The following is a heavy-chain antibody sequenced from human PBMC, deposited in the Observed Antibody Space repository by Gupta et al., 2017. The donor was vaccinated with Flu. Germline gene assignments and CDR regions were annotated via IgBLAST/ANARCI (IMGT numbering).Heavy chain of an antibody. V-gene: IGHV3-33*01. CDR2: IWYDGSNK. J-gene: IGHJ3*02. CDR3: AREYLYYDRIKGAFDI. CDR1: GFTFSSYG. Sequence: QVQLVESGGGVVQPGRSLRLSCAASGFTFSSYGMHWVRQAPGKGLEWVAVIWYDGSNKYYADSVKGRFTISRDNSKNTLYLQMNSLRAEDTAVYYCAREYLYYDRIKGAFDIWGQGTMVTVSS. D-gene: IGHD3-22*01.